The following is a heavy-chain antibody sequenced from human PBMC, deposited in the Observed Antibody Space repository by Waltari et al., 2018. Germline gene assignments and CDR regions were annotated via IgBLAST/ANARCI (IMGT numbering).Heavy chain of an antibody. CDR2: IYSSGPT. CDR3: VRDWGGDDSGSV. CDR1: GVSISSGTYY. Sequence: QVQLQESGPRLVKPSQTLSLTCTVSGVSISSGTYYWRWIRQSAGRGLGWIGRIYSSGPTKYNPSLKSRVSISIDRSKNQFFVRLTSATAADSAIYYCVRDWGGDDSGSVWGRGAPVTVSS. D-gene: IGHD3-10*01. J-gene: IGHJ4*02. V-gene: IGHV4-61*02.